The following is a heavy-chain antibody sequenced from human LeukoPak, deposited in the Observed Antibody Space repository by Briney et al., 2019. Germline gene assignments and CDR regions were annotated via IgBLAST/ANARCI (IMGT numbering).Heavy chain of an antibody. Sequence: GGSLRLSCAASGFTFSDYYMSWIRQAPGKGLEWVSYISSSGSIIYYADSVKGRFTISRDNPKNTVYLQMESLRAEDTAVYYCVRNLQGGYNPSFEYWGQGTLVTVSS. V-gene: IGHV3-11*04. CDR1: GFTFSDYY. D-gene: IGHD5-24*01. CDR3: VRNLQGGYNPSFEY. J-gene: IGHJ4*02. CDR2: ISSSGSII.